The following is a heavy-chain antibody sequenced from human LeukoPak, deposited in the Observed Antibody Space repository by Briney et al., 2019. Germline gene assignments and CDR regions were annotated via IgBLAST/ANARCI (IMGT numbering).Heavy chain of an antibody. D-gene: IGHD6-6*01. CDR1: GFTFSGSA. Sequence: PGGSLRLSCAASGFTFSGSAMHWVRQASGKGLEWVGRIRSKANSYATAYAASVKGRFTISRDDSKNTAYLQMNSLKTEDTAVYYCTRPPIEYSSSSGYDYWGQGTLGTVSS. J-gene: IGHJ4*02. V-gene: IGHV3-73*01. CDR2: IRSKANSYAT. CDR3: TRPPIEYSSSSGYDY.